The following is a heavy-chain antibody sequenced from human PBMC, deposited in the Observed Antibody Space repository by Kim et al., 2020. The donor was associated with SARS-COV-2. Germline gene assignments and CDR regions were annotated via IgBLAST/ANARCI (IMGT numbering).Heavy chain of an antibody. D-gene: IGHD3-10*01. V-gene: IGHV3-15*01. Sequence: TTDYAAPVKGRFTISRDDSKNTLYLQMNSLKTEDTAVYYCTTDNNGDPDYWGQGTLVTVSS. CDR3: TTDNNGDPDY. CDR2: TT. J-gene: IGHJ4*02.